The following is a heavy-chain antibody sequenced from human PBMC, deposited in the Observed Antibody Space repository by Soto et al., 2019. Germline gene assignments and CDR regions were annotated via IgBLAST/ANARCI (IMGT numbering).Heavy chain of an antibody. J-gene: IGHJ4*02. CDR1: GYRFTSYW. Sequence: GESLKISXKGSGYRFTSYWISWVRQMPGKGLEWMGFIYPGDSETTYSPSFEGQVTISADKSINTAYLQWSSLKASDSAMYYCARGPDYYDRSGYQIDFWGQGTLVTVSS. V-gene: IGHV5-51*01. CDR2: IYPGDSET. D-gene: IGHD3-22*01. CDR3: ARGPDYYDRSGYQIDF.